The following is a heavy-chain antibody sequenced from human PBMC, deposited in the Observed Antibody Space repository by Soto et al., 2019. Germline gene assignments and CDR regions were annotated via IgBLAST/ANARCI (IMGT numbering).Heavy chain of an antibody. Sequence: EVQLVESGGGLVQTGGSLKLSCAASGITINGYWMSWVRQVPGKGLVWVSRIKSDGSVTSYADSVKGRFTISRDNAKNTLYLQMNSLRAEDTAVYYCARSDWFAPWGQGTLVTVSS. V-gene: IGHV3-74*01. CDR3: ARSDWFAP. CDR2: IKSDGSVT. CDR1: GITINGYW. J-gene: IGHJ5*02.